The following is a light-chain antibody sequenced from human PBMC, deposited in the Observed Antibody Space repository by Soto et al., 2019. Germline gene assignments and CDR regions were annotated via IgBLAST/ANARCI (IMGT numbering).Light chain of an antibody. CDR1: NIGSKN. CDR2: YDS. J-gene: IGLJ1*01. Sequence: SYELTQPPSVSVAPGKTATITCEGNNIGSKNVDWYQQKPGKAPMLVMFYDSDRPSGIPDRFSGSNSGNTATLTINRVEAGDEADYFCQVWDSNSEHVFGTGTKVTVL. CDR3: QVWDSNSEHV. V-gene: IGLV3-21*04.